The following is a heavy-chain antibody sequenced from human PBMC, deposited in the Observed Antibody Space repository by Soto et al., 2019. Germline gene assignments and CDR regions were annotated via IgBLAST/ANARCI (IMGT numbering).Heavy chain of an antibody. CDR1: GGTFSSYT. Sequence: GASVKVSCKASGGTFSSYTISWVRQAPGQGLEWMGRIIPILGIANYAQKFQGRVTITADKSTSTAYMELSSLRSEDTAVYYCARYHTGQDNWFDPWGQGTLVTVS. D-gene: IGHD5-18*01. J-gene: IGHJ5*02. CDR2: IIPILGIA. V-gene: IGHV1-69*02. CDR3: ARYHTGQDNWFDP.